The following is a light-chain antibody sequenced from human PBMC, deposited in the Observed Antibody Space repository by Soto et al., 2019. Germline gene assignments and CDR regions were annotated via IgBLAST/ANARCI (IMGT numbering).Light chain of an antibody. CDR2: GDN. V-gene: IGLV1-40*01. J-gene: IGLJ3*02. CDR3: SSYTSSSTPV. CDR1: SSNIGSSYD. Sequence: QSVLTQPPSVSGAPGQRVTISCTGGSSNIGSSYDVHWYQQIPGTAPKLLIYGDNNRPSGVPDRFSGSKSGTSASLAITGLQAEDEADYYCSSYTSSSTPVFGGGTKVTVL.